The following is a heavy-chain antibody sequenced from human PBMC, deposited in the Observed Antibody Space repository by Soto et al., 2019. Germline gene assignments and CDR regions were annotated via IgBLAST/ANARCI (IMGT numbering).Heavy chain of an antibody. V-gene: IGHV1-69*13. CDR1: LGTFTNYA. J-gene: IGHJ6*02. D-gene: IGHD2-2*01. CDR3: AIERSVRYCITTTCPKPFYYYAMDV. Sequence: SVPVSCLASLGTFTNYAFSWVRQAPAQGLEWLGGIIPVFGKPDYPQKFQGRVTITADESTRTASMELSSLRTDDTAVYYCAIERSVRYCITTTCPKPFYYYAMDVWGQGTTVTVSS. CDR2: IIPVFGKP.